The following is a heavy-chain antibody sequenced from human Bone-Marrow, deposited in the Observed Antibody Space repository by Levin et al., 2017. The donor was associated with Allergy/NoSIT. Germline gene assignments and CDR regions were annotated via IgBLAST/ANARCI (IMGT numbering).Heavy chain of an antibody. CDR1: GGSISSYY. J-gene: IGHJ2*01. D-gene: IGHD3-10*01. V-gene: IGHV4-59*01. CDR2: IYFSGST. CDR3: ARDQGGYYGSGRDWYFGL. Sequence: RASETLSLTCTVSGGSISSYYWSWLRQPPGKGLEWIGYIYFSGSTNYNPSLKSRVTMSVDTSKNQFSLRLSSVTAADTAVYYCARDQGGYYGSGRDWYFGLWGRGTLVTVSS.